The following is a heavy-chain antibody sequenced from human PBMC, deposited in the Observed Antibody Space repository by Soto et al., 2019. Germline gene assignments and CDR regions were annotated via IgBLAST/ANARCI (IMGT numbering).Heavy chain of an antibody. Sequence: NPGGSLRLYCAASGYTFSNAWMSWVRQAPGKGLEWVGRINSKTDGGTTDYAAPVKGRFTISRDDSKNTLYLQMNSLKTEDTAVYYCTTYPDLYYYYYGMDVWGQGTTVTVSS. CDR1: GYTFSNAW. J-gene: IGHJ6*02. CDR3: TTYPDLYYYYYGMDV. CDR2: INSKTDGGTT. V-gene: IGHV3-15*01.